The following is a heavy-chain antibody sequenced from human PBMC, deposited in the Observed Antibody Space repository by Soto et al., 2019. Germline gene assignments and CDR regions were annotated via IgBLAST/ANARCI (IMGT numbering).Heavy chain of an antibody. CDR2: ISAYNGNT. CDR3: ARDYYDSSVPALPHDAFDI. CDR1: GYTCTSYG. J-gene: IGHJ3*02. D-gene: IGHD3-22*01. V-gene: IGHV1-18*01. Sequence: ASVKVSCKASGYTCTSYGISWVRQAPGQGLEWMGWISAYNGNTNYAQKLQGRVTMTTDTSTSTAYMELRSLRSDDTAVYYCARDYYDSSVPALPHDAFDIWGQGTMVTVSS.